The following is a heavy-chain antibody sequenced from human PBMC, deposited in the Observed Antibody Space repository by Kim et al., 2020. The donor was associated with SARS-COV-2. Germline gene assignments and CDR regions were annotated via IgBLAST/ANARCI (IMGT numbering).Heavy chain of an antibody. Sequence: VKGRITLSRDNSKNTLYLQMNSLRAEDTAVYYCASWRITMIVVTGGIMDVWGQGTTVTVSS. V-gene: IGHV3-30*01. D-gene: IGHD3-22*01. J-gene: IGHJ6*02. CDR3: ASWRITMIVVTGGIMDV.